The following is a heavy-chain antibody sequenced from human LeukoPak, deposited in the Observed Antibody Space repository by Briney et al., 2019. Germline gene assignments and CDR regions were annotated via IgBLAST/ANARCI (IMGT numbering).Heavy chain of an antibody. CDR3: VRGIRDDNAWGSYSSFDY. J-gene: IGHJ4*02. Sequence: ASVKVSCKASGYTFTNSAMNWVRQAPGQRLEWMGWINAGNGNTKYSQKFQGRVTITRDTSATTAYMELSSLRPEDTAVYYCVRGIRDDNAWGSYSSFDYWGQGTLVTVSS. CDR1: GYTFTNSA. CDR2: INAGNGNT. D-gene: IGHD3-16*01. V-gene: IGHV1-3*01.